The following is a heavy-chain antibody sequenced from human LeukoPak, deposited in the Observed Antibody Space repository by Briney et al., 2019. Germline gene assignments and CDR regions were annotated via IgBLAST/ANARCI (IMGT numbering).Heavy chain of an antibody. CDR2: INHSGST. V-gene: IGHV4-34*01. D-gene: IGHD6-13*01. CDR1: GGSFSGYY. CDR3: ARAGTIAAAGRRTRLPPLLGFSDI. Sequence: SETLSLTCAVYGGSFSGYYWSWIRQPPGKGLEWIGEINHSGSTNYNPSLKSRVTISVDTSKNQFSLKLSSVTAADTAVYYCARAGTIAAAGRRTRLPPLLGFSDIWGQGTMVTVSS. J-gene: IGHJ3*02.